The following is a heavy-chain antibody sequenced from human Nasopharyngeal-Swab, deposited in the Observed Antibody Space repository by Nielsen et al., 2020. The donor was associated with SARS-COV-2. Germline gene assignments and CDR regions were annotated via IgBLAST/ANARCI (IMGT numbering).Heavy chain of an antibody. J-gene: IGHJ6*02. Sequence: VRQAPGKGLVWVSRINSDGSSTSYADSVKGRFTISRDNSKNTLYLQMNSLRAEDTAVYYCARGIVVVPAAFYYYGMDVWGQGTTVTVSS. V-gene: IGHV3-74*01. CDR2: INSDGSST. CDR3: ARGIVVVPAAFYYYGMDV. D-gene: IGHD2-2*01.